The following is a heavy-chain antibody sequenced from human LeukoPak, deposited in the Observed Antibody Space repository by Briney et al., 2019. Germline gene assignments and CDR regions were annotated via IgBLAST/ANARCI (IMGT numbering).Heavy chain of an antibody. V-gene: IGHV1-69*04. D-gene: IGHD4-17*01. J-gene: IGHJ3*02. Sequence: ASVKVSCKASGGTFSSYAISWVRQAPGQGLEWMGRIIPILGIANYAQKFQGRVTITADKSTSTAYMELSSLRSEDTAVYYCARTTTVTWGAFDIWGRGTMVTVSS. CDR2: IIPILGIA. CDR1: GGTFSSYA. CDR3: ARTTTVTWGAFDI.